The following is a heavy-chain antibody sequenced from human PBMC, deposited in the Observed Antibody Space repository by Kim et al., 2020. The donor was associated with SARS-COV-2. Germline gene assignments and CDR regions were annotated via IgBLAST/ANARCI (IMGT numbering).Heavy chain of an antibody. CDR3: TSLRWLQRGAFDI. D-gene: IGHD5-12*01. V-gene: IGHV3-73*01. Sequence: GGSLRLSCAASGFTFSGSAMHWVRQASGKGLEWVGRIRSKANSYATAYAASVKGRFTISRDDSKNTAYLQMNSLKTEDTAVYYCTSLRWLQRGAFDIWGQGTMVTVSS. J-gene: IGHJ3*02. CDR2: IRSKANSYAT. CDR1: GFTFSGSA.